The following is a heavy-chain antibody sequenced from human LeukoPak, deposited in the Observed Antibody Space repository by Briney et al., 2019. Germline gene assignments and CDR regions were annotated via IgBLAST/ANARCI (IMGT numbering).Heavy chain of an antibody. V-gene: IGHV4-59*08. D-gene: IGHD3-3*01. CDR3: ARHTSPETFWV. J-gene: IGHJ4*02. Sequence: PSETLSLTCTVSGGSISSYYWSWIRQPPGKGLEWIGYMFYSGSTNYNPSFKGRVSLSVDTSENQFSLKLSSVTAADTAMYYCARHTSPETFWVWGQGSMVTVSS. CDR1: GGSISSYY. CDR2: MFYSGST.